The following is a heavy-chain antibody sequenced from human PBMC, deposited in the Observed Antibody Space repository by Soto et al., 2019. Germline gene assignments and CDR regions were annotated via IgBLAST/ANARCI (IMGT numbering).Heavy chain of an antibody. V-gene: IGHV3-74*01. CDR2: ITEDGSGT. J-gene: IGHJ4*02. Sequence: PWGSLRLSCATSVFTFISYPIHWVRQAPGKGPVWVSRITEDGSGTTYADSVKGRFTVTRDNAKNTMYLQMSGLGAEDTAVYHCVRGTNGWRGMDYWGQGTLVTVSS. CDR3: VRGTNGWRGMDY. D-gene: IGHD2-8*01. CDR1: VFTFISYP.